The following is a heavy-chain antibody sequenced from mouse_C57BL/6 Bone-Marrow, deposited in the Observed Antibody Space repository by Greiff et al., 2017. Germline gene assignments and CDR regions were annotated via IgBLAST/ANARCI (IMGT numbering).Heavy chain of an antibody. CDR2: IRLKSDNYAT. D-gene: IGHD2-3*01. J-gene: IGHJ3*01. CDR3: TEDDGYYVSLAY. Sequence: EVQRVESGGGLVQPGGCMKLSCVASGFTFSNYWMNWVRQSPEKGLEWVAQIRLKSDNYATHYAESVKGRFTISRDDSKSSVYLQMNNLRAEDTGIYYCTEDDGYYVSLAYWGQGTLVTVSA. V-gene: IGHV6-3*01. CDR1: GFTFSNYW.